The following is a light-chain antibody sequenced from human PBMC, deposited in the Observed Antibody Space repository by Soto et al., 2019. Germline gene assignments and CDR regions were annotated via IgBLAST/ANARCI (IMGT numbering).Light chain of an antibody. J-gene: IGKJ5*01. CDR2: GAS. V-gene: IGKV3-20*01. CDR1: QSVSSSY. CDR3: QQYGSSTQIT. Sequence: EIVVTQSPGTLSLSPGERATLSCRASQSVSSSYLAWYQQKPGQAPRLLIYGASSRATGIPDRFSGSGSGTYFTLTISRLEPEDFAVYYCQQYGSSTQITFGQGTRLEIK.